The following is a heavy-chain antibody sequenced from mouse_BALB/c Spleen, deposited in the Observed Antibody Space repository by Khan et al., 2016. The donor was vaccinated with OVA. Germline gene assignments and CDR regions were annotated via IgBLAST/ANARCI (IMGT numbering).Heavy chain of an antibody. V-gene: IGHV3-8*02. J-gene: IGHJ4*01. D-gene: IGHD1-1*01. CDR1: GDSITSGF. Sequence: EVQLQESGPSLVKPSQTLSLTCSVTGDSITSGFWNWIRQFPGNKFEYMGYITYSGNTYYNPSLKSRISITRDTSTSQYYLQLNSVTTEDTATYYCARSYGSWAMDYWGQGTSVTVSS. CDR3: ARSYGSWAMDY. CDR2: ITYSGNT.